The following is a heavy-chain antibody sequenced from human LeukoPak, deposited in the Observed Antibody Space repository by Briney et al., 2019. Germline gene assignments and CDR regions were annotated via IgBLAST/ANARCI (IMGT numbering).Heavy chain of an antibody. V-gene: IGHV3-48*03. CDR3: AKMEGATSYFDH. Sequence: GGSLRLSCAASGFTFSSYEMNWVRQAPGKGLEWVSYISSSGSTIYYADSVKGRFTISRDNAKNSLYLQMNSLRPEDTAVYYCAKMEGATSYFDHWGQGTLVTVSS. CDR1: GFTFSSYE. CDR2: ISSSGSTI. J-gene: IGHJ4*02. D-gene: IGHD1-26*01.